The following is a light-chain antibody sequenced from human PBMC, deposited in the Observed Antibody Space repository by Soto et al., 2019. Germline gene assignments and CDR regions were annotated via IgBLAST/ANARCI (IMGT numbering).Light chain of an antibody. V-gene: IGKV3-11*01. Sequence: EIVLTQSPATLSLSPGERVTLSCRASQSVSSSLGWYQQKPGQPPRLLIYDASKRVTGIPARFSGSGSGTDFTLAISSLEPEDFAVYFCQQRTDGWTFGQGTKVEIK. CDR2: DAS. CDR3: QQRTDGWT. J-gene: IGKJ1*01. CDR1: QSVSSS.